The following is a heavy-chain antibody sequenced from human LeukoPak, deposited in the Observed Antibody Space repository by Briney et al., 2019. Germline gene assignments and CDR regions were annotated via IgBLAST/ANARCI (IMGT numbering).Heavy chain of an antibody. Sequence: ESLKISCKTSGYTFTSYWIGLVRQMPGKGLELMGIIYPGDSDTRYSPSFQGQVTISADTSISTAYLQWSSLKASDTAMYYCARRCDILTGLNWFDPWGQGTLVAVSS. J-gene: IGHJ5*02. CDR1: GYTFTSYW. V-gene: IGHV5-51*01. CDR3: ARRCDILTGLNWFDP. D-gene: IGHD3-9*01. CDR2: IYPGDSDT.